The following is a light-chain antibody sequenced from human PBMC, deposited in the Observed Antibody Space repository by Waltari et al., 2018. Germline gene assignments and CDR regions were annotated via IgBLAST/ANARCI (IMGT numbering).Light chain of an antibody. CDR3: AAWDDSLNGYYV. V-gene: IGLV1-44*01. CDR1: SSTYGSTP. CDR2: SNN. J-gene: IGLJ1*01. Sequence: SVLTQPPSASGTPGQRVTISCSGSSSTYGSTPVNWYQQPPGTAPKLLIDSNNQRPSGVPDRFSGSKSGTSASLAISGLQSEDEADYYCAAWDDSLNGYYVFGTGTKVTVL.